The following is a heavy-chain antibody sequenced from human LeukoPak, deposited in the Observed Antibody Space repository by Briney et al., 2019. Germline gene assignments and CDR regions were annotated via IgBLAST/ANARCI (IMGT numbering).Heavy chain of an antibody. V-gene: IGHV4-39*01. CDR1: GGSISSSSYY. D-gene: IGHD2-2*01. CDR2: IYYSGST. J-gene: IGHJ6*02. CDR3: ARAVTVFPIVVEAYGMDV. Sequence: SETLSLTCTVSGGSISSSSYYWGWIRQPPGKGLEWIGSIYYSGSTYYNPSLKSRVTISVDTSKNQFSLKLSSVTAADTAVYYCARAVTVFPIVVEAYGMDVWGQGTTVTVSS.